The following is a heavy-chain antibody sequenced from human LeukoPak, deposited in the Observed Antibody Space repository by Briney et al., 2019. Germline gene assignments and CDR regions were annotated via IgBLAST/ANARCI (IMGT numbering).Heavy chain of an antibody. Sequence: GGSLRLSCAASGFTFSSYAMHWVRQAPGKGLEWVAVISYDGSNKYYADSVKGRFTISRDNSKNTLYLQMNSLRAEDTAVYYCEPWELPFDYWGQGTLVTVSS. CDR1: GFTFSSYA. D-gene: IGHD1-26*01. CDR2: ISYDGSNK. J-gene: IGHJ4*02. V-gene: IGHV3-30-3*01. CDR3: EPWELPFDY.